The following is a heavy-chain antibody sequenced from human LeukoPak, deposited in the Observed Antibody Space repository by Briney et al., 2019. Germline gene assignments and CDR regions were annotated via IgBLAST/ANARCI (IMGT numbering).Heavy chain of an antibody. Sequence: GGSLRLSCAASGFTFSTYDMSWVRQTPGKGLEWVAAISGDNPGTYHANSVKGRFTISRDNSKNTLHLQMSGLRAEDTARYYCAKAPVGHCSGAFCYHFDSWGQGTLVTVSS. CDR2: ISGDNPGT. CDR3: AKAPVGHCSGAFCYHFDS. CDR1: GFTFSTYD. D-gene: IGHD2-15*01. J-gene: IGHJ4*02. V-gene: IGHV3-23*01.